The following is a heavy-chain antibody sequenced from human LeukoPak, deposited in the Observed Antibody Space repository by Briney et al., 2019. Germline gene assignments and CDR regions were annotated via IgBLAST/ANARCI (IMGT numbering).Heavy chain of an antibody. CDR1: GGSITNTNY. J-gene: IGHJ4*02. V-gene: IGHV4-4*02. CDR2: VNLQGST. Sequence: SETLSLTCGVSGGSITNTNYWTWVRQPPGKGLEWIGEVNLQGSTNYNPSLMGRVAIAADTSENHISLQLTYVTAADTAVYYCAREGGPYRPLDYSGQGTLVTVSS. CDR3: AREGGPYRPLDY.